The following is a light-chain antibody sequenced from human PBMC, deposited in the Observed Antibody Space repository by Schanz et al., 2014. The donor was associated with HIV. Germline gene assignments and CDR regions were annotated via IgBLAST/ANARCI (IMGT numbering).Light chain of an antibody. Sequence: QSVLTQPPSVSGAPGQRVTISCTGSSSNIGAGYDVHWYQHLPETAPKLLIYGNNNRPSGVPDRFSGSKSGTSASLAITGLQAEDEADYYCQSYDSSLSGLWVFGGGTKLTVL. J-gene: IGLJ3*02. CDR3: QSYDSSLSGLWV. V-gene: IGLV1-40*01. CDR1: SSNIGAGYD. CDR2: GNN.